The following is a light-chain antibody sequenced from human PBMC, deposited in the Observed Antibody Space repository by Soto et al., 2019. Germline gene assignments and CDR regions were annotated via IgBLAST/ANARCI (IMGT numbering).Light chain of an antibody. V-gene: IGLV2-14*03. CDR2: HVT. CDR3: CSLTTSHTYV. Sequence: QSLLTQPASVSGSPGQSITIACTGTISDIGHYDYASWYQQHPGKAPKLMIYHVTYRPSGVSNRYSGSKSGNSASLTISGLQDDDEADYYCCSLTTSHTYVFGSGTKVT. CDR1: ISDIGHYDY. J-gene: IGLJ1*01.